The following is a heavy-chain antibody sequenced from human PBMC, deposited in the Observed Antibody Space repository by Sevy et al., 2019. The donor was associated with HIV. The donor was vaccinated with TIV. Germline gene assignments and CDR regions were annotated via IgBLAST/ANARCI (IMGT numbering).Heavy chain of an antibody. CDR2: IYYSGST. J-gene: IGHJ4*02. CDR1: GGSISTSSYY. CDR3: ARLGSIAARGYFDY. Sequence: SETLSLTCTVSGGSISTSSYYWGWIRQPPGKGLEWIGSIYYSGSTHYNPSPKSRVTISVDTSKNQFSLKLSSVTAADAAVYYCARLGSIAARGYFDYWGQGTLVTVSS. V-gene: IGHV4-39*01. D-gene: IGHD6-6*01.